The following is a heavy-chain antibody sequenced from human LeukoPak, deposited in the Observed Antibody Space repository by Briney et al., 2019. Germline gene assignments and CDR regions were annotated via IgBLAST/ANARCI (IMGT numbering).Heavy chain of an antibody. J-gene: IGHJ3*02. CDR1: GGTFSSYA. CDR2: IILILGIA. D-gene: IGHD6-13*01. Sequence: SVKVSCKASGGTFSSYAISWVRQAPGQGLEWMGRIILILGIANYAQKFQGRVTITADKSTSTAYMELSSLRSEDTAVYYCARDNLYSSSWYAGSAFDIWGQGAMVTVSS. CDR3: ARDNLYSSSWYAGSAFDI. V-gene: IGHV1-69*04.